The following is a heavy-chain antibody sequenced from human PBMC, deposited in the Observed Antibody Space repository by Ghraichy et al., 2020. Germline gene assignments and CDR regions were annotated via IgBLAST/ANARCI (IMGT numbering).Heavy chain of an antibody. CDR2: ISWNSGSI. CDR1: GFTFDDYA. Sequence: GGSLRLSCAASGFTFDDYAMHWVRQAPGKGLEWVSGISWNSGSIGYADSVKGRFTISRDNAKNSLYLQMNSLRAEDTALYYCWGTGITMVRGVIIKDYWGQGTLVTVSS. V-gene: IGHV3-9*01. J-gene: IGHJ4*02. D-gene: IGHD3-10*01. CDR3: WGTGITMVRGVIIKDY.